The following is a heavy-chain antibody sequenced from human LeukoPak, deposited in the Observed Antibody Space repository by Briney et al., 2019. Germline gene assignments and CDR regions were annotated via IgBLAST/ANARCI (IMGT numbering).Heavy chain of an antibody. D-gene: IGHD1-26*01. CDR2: ISNGSGNR. CDR1: EFTFSSYS. V-gene: IGHV3-48*01. J-gene: IGHJ6*03. Sequence: GGSLRLSCVASEFTFSSYSMMWVRQAPGKGLEWISYISNGSGNRYYADYVKGRFTISRDNAKNLLYLQMNNLRADDTAVYYCARAAKWEFYHYYMDVWGKGTTVAVSS. CDR3: ARAAKWEFYHYYMDV.